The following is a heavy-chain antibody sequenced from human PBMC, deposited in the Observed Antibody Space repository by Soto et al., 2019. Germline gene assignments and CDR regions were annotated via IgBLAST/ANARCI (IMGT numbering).Heavy chain of an antibody. CDR1: DFSFTSHG. CDR2: ISLYNGNT. D-gene: IGHD3-10*01. Sequence: ASVKVSCKAYDFSFTSHGISWVRQAPGQGLEWMGWISLYNGNTNYAQQFQGRLTMTTDTSTSTAYMELRSLRSDDTAMYFCAIYNLELFRFAYWAQGTLVTVSS. V-gene: IGHV1-18*04. J-gene: IGHJ4*02. CDR3: AIYNLELFRFAY.